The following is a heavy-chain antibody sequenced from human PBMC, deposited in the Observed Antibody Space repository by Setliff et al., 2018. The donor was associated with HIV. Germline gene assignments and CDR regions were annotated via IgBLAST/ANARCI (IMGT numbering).Heavy chain of an antibody. Sequence: ASVKVSCKASGYTFTSYYMQWVRQAPGQGLEWMGIINPGDRSTSYAQNFQGRVTVTRDTSTNTVYMELKRLTSEDTAVYYCARVHDYGDYGSRWFDPWGQGTLVTVS. CDR1: GYTFTSYY. J-gene: IGHJ5*02. CDR3: ARVHDYGDYGSRWFDP. V-gene: IGHV1-46*01. D-gene: IGHD4-17*01. CDR2: INPGDRST.